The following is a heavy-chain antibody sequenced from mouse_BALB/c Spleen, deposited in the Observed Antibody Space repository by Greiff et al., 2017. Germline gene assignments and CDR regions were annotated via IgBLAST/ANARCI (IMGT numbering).Heavy chain of an antibody. CDR3: TRRGGNYPYAMDY. CDR1: GYTFTSYW. D-gene: IGHD2-1*01. CDR2: IYPSDSYT. V-gene: IGHV1-69*02. J-gene: IGHJ4*01. Sequence: QVQLQQPGAELVRPGASVKLSCKASGYTFTSYWINWVKQRPGQGLEWIGNIYPSDSYTNYNQKFKDKATLTVDKSSSTAYMQLSSPTSEDSAVYYCTRRGGNYPYAMDYWGQGTSVTVSS.